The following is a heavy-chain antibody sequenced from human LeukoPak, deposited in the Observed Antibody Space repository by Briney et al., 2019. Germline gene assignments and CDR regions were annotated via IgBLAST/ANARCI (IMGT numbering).Heavy chain of an antibody. CDR2: ISGTGGST. V-gene: IGHV3-23*01. CDR1: GFTFSTYA. CDR3: ARGIDVIPATHTPIDY. J-gene: IGHJ4*02. D-gene: IGHD2-2*01. Sequence: PGGSLRLSCAASGFTFSTYAMTWVRQAPGKGLEWVSLISGTGGSTYYADSVKGRFTISRDNSKNTLYLQMHSLRAEDTAVYYCARGIDVIPATHTPIDYWGQGTLVTVSS.